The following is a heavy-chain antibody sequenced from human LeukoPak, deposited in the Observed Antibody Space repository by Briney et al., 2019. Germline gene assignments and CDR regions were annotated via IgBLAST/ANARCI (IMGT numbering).Heavy chain of an antibody. CDR1: GYTFTGYY. CDR3: ARASSGWGGFDY. CDR2: INPNSGGT. D-gene: IGHD6-19*01. J-gene: IGHJ4*02. V-gene: IGHV1-2*02. Sequence: ASVKVSCKASGYTFTGYYMHWVRQAPGQGLEWMGWINPNSGGTNYAQKFQGRVTMTRDTSISTAYMELSRLRYDDTAVYYCARASSGWGGFDYWGQGTLVTVSS.